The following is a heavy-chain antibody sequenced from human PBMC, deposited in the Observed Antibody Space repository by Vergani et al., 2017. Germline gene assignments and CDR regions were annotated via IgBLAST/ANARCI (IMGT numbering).Heavy chain of an antibody. Sequence: EVQLVESGGGLVKPGGSLRLSCAASGFTFSSYTMNWVRQAPGKGLEWVSSISSSSNYIYYTDSVKGRFTISRDNAKNSLYLQMNSLRAEDTAVYYCARFLITFGGVIVFDYYYGMDVWGQ. CDR2: ISSSSNYI. CDR1: GFTFSSYT. D-gene: IGHD3-16*02. V-gene: IGHV3-21*01. CDR3: ARFLITFGGVIVFDYYYGMDV. J-gene: IGHJ6*02.